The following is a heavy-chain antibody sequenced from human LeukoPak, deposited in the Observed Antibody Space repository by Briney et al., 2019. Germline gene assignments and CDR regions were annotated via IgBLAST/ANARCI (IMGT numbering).Heavy chain of an antibody. D-gene: IGHD6-13*01. CDR3: ATYSSSWYLDY. V-gene: IGHV3-23*01. Sequence: PGGSLRLSCAPSGFTFSSYGMSWVRQAPGKGLDSVSAISGSGGSTYYADSVKGRFTISRDNSKNTLYLQMNSLRAEDTAVYYCATYSSSWYLDYWGQGTVVTVSS. CDR1: GFTFSSYG. CDR2: ISGSGGST. J-gene: IGHJ4*02.